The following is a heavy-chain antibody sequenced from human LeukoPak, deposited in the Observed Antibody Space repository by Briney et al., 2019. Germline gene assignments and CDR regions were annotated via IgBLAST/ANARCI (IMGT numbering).Heavy chain of an antibody. V-gene: IGHV3-21*01. CDR1: RFTFSSYS. CDR3: ARVSAGVIGMKDVFDI. Sequence: GGPLRLSCAASRFTFSSYSMNWVRQAPGKGLEWVSSISSSGSYIYYADSVKGRFTISRDNAKNSLYLQMNSLRAEDTAVYYCARVSAGVIGMKDVFDIWGQGTMVTVSS. CDR2: ISSSGSYI. J-gene: IGHJ3*02. D-gene: IGHD3-16*02.